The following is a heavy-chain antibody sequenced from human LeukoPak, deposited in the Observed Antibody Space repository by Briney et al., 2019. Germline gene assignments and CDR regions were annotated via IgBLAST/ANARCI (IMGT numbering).Heavy chain of an antibody. D-gene: IGHD2-15*01. J-gene: IGHJ6*02. CDR3: ARGREIEVVVTAPASMDV. V-gene: IGHV1-2*04. CDR2: INPNSGGT. Sequence: ASVKVSCKASGYTFTGYYMHWVRQAPGQGLEWMGWINPNSGGTNYAQKFQGWVTMTRDSSISTAYMELSRLRSDDTAVYYCARGREIEVVVTAPASMDVWGQGTTATVSS. CDR1: GYTFTGYY.